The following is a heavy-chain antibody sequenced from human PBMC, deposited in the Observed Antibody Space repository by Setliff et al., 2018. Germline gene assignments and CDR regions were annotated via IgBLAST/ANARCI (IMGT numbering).Heavy chain of an antibody. V-gene: IGHV3-7*01. CDR2: IMTDGSGK. CDR1: GFIFSSSQ. D-gene: IGHD4-4*01. CDR3: GKGDTVTSFYLISS. J-gene: IGHJ4*02. Sequence: LRLSCAASGFIFSSSQMSWVRQAPGKGLEWVAMIMTDGSGKYYVDSVEGRFTISRDNTKNSLDLQMTSLRAEDAAVYYCGKGDTVTSFYLISSWGQGTQVTVSS.